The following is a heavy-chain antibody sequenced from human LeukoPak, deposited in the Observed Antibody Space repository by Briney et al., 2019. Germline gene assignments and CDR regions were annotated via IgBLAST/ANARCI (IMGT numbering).Heavy chain of an antibody. J-gene: IGHJ6*03. V-gene: IGHV4-4*09. CDR2: IYTSGST. CDR1: GGSISSYY. CDR3: ARLAAAAPVRGYYYYYMDV. D-gene: IGHD6-13*01. Sequence: SETLSFTCTVSGGSISSYYWSWIRQPPGKGLEWIGYIYTSGSTNYNPSLKSRVTISVDTSKNQFSLKLSSVTAADTAVYYCARLAAAAPVRGYYYYYMDVWGKGTAVTVSS.